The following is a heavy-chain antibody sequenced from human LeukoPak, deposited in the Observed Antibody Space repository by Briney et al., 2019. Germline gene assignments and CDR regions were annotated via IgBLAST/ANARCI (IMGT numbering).Heavy chain of an antibody. J-gene: IGHJ6*03. CDR2: IYTSGST. CDR1: GGSISSGSYY. Sequence: SETLSLTCTVSGGSISSGSYYWSWIRQPAGKGLEWIGRIYTSGSTNYNPSLKSRVTISVDTSKNQFSPKLSSVTAADTAVYYCAREGARVVVPALYYYYYMDVWGKGTTVTVSS. V-gene: IGHV4-61*02. D-gene: IGHD2-2*01. CDR3: AREGARVVVPALYYYYYMDV.